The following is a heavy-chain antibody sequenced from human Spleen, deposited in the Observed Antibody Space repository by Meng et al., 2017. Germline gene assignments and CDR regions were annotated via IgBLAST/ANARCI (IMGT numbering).Heavy chain of an antibody. J-gene: IGHJ4*02. CDR3: ARHPSDYGGNALYLDF. V-gene: IGHV5-51*01. CDR2: IYPGDSDT. D-gene: IGHD4-23*01. CDR1: GYSFTNYW. Sequence: GESLKISCKSSGYSFTNYWIGWVRQMPGKGLEWMGIIYPGDSDTRYSPSFQGQVTISTDKSISTAYLQWSTLKVSDTAIYYCARHPSDYGGNALYLDFWGQGTPVTGSS.